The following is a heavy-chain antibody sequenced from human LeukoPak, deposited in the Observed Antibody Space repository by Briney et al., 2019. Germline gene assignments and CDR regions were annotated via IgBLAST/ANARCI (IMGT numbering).Heavy chain of an antibody. J-gene: IGHJ4*02. CDR1: GFTFSSYS. Sequence: GGSLRLYCAASGFTFSSYSMNWVRQAPGKGLEWVSYISSSSSTIYYADSVKGRFTISRDKAKNSLYLQMNSLRAEDTAVYYCARTYYYGSGSYYFDYWGQGTLVTVSS. D-gene: IGHD3-10*01. CDR3: ARTYYYGSGSYYFDY. V-gene: IGHV3-48*01. CDR2: ISSSSSTI.